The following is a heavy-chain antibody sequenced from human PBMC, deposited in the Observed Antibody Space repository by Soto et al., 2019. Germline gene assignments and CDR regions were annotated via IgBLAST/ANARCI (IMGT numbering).Heavy chain of an antibody. Sequence: ASVKVSCKASGYTFTSYVISWVRQAPGQGLEWMGWISAYNGNTNYAQKLQGRVTMTTDTSTSTAYMELRSLRSDDTAVYYCARDQLAAAAILGRWLDPRGQGTLITSPQ. V-gene: IGHV1-18*01. D-gene: IGHD2-2*01. CDR1: GYTFTSYV. CDR2: ISAYNGNT. J-gene: IGHJ5*02. CDR3: ARDQLAAAAILGRWLDP.